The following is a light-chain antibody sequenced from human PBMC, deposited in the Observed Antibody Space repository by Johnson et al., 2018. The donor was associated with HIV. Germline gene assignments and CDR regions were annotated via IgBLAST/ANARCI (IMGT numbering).Light chain of an antibody. CDR3: GTWDSSLSANV. Sequence: QSVLTQPPSVSAAPGQKVTISCSGSSSNIGNNYVSWYQQLPGTAPKVLIYENNKRPSGIPDRFSGSKSGTSATLAITGLQPGDEADYYCGTWDSSLSANVFGTGTKVTVL. V-gene: IGLV1-51*02. CDR2: ENN. J-gene: IGLJ1*01. CDR1: SSNIGNNY.